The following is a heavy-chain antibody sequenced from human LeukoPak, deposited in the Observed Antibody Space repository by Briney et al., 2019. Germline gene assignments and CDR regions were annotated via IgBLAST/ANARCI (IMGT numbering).Heavy chain of an antibody. J-gene: IGHJ4*02. V-gene: IGHV3-74*01. CDR3: ARGAGIVGSTTPFDY. CDR1: GFTFSNYW. Sequence: PGGSLRLSCAASGFTFSNYWMHWVRQTPGKGLVWVSRINTDGTTRYADSVKGRFTISRDNAKNTLYLQMDSLRAEDTAVYYCARGAGIVGSTTPFDYWGQGALGTVSS. CDR2: INTDGTT. D-gene: IGHD1-26*01.